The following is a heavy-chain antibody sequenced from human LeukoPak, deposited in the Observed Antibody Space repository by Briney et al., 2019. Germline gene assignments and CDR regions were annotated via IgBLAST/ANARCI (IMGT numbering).Heavy chain of an antibody. CDR2: INHSGST. V-gene: IGHV4-34*01. J-gene: IGHJ4*02. CDR3: ARGRYLLGLDY. D-gene: IGHD1-20*01. CDR1: GESFSDYY. Sequence: PSETLSLTCAVYGESFSDYYWSWIRLPPGKGLEWIGEINHSGSTNYNPSLKSRVTISLDTSKNQFSLRLSSVTAADTAVYYCARGRYLLGLDYWGQGTLVTVSS.